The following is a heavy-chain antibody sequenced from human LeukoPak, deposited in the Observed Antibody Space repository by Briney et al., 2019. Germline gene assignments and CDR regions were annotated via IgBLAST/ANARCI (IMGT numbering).Heavy chain of an antibody. D-gene: IGHD3-10*01. CDR3: ARDTRGKDYGSGSYYSILDY. Sequence: SETLSLTCTVSGGSISSYYWSWIRQPPGKGLEWIRYIYYSGSTNYNPSLKSRVTISVDTSKNQFSLKLSSVTAADTAVYYCARDTRGKDYGSGSYYSILDYWGQGTLVTVSS. CDR1: GGSISSYY. CDR2: IYYSGST. J-gene: IGHJ4*02. V-gene: IGHV4-59*01.